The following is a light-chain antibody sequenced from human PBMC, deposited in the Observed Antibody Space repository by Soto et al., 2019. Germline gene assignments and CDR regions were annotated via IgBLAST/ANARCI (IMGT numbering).Light chain of an antibody. V-gene: IGKV3-15*01. CDR2: GAS. J-gene: IGKJ2*01. CDR3: QQYNNWPPFS. Sequence: EVGMTQSPATLSVSPGERVTLSCRASQSVSNNLAWYQQKPGQAPRLLIYGASTRATGIPARFSGSGSGTEFTLTITSLQSEDFALYYCQQYNNWPPFSFGQGTKLEIK. CDR1: QSVSNN.